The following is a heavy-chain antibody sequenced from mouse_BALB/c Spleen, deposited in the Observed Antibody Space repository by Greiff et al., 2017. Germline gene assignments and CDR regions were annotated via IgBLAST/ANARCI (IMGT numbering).Heavy chain of an antibody. CDR1: GFTFSSYA. CDR2: ISSGGSYT. V-gene: IGHV5-9-4*01. D-gene: IGHD2-4*01. J-gene: IGHJ3*01. CDR3: ARSDYDGAY. Sequence: EVKLVESGGGLVKPGGSLKLSCAASGFTFSSYAMSWVRQSPEKRLEWVAEISSGGSYTYYPDTVTGRFTISRDNAKNTLYLEMSSLRSEDTAMYYCARSDYDGAYWGQGTLVTVSA.